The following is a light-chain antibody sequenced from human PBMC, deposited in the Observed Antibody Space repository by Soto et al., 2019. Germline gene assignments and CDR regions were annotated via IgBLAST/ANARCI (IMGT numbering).Light chain of an antibody. Sequence: EIVLTQSPATLSLSPGERATLSCRASQSVSSYLAWYQQKPGQAPRLLIYDASNRATGIPARFSGSGSGTDFALPISSLEAEDFAVYYCQRRSNWPLPFGGGTKVEIK. CDR3: QRRSNWPLP. V-gene: IGKV3-11*01. J-gene: IGKJ4*01. CDR1: QSVSSY. CDR2: DAS.